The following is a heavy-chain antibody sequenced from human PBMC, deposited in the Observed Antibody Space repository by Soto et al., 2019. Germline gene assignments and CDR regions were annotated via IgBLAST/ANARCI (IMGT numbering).Heavy chain of an antibody. D-gene: IGHD3-3*01. Sequence: PSETLSLSCAVYGGSVNGYYWNWIRQPPGKGLELIGEINHTGGTHYTPSLKSRVTMSVDTSKNQFSLRLSSVTAADTAIYYCATRITVFGLLIPPFDTWGQGTQVNVS. V-gene: IGHV4-34*01. CDR3: ATRITVFGLLIPPFDT. J-gene: IGHJ5*02. CDR2: INHTGGT. CDR1: GGSVNGYY.